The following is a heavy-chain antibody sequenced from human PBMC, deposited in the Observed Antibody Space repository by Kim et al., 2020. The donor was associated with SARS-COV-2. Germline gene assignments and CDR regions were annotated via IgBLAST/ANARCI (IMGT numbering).Heavy chain of an antibody. V-gene: IGHV3-23*01. D-gene: IGHD2-21*01. J-gene: IGHJ6*02. CDR1: GFTFDTSA. CDR2: ISGGAVNK. CDR3: AKMVIMDGYNYFYYYAMDV. Sequence: GGSLRLSCVASGFTFDTSAMSWVRQAPGKGLEWVSVISGGAVNKFYAGSVRGRFSISRDNSNNMLYLQMNSLRDADTALYYCAKMVIMDGYNYFYYYAMDVGGQGTTVTVSS.